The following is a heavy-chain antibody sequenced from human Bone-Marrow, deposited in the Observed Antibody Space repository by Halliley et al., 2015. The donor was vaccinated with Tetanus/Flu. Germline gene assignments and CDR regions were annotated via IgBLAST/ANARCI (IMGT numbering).Heavy chain of an antibody. CDR3: ARQSDNWSDPSFYVLGV. CDR2: IYPGDSDT. J-gene: IGHJ6*02. Sequence: QLVQSGAEVKKPGESLKISCKGSGYKFTNNWIGWVRQMPGKGLEWMGIIYPGDSDTRYSPSFQGQVTFSADKSINTTYLHWSSLNPSDPGIYFCARQSDNWSDPSFYVLGVWGQGTPVTVSS. CDR1: GYKFTNNW. V-gene: IGHV5-51*01. D-gene: IGHD1-20*01.